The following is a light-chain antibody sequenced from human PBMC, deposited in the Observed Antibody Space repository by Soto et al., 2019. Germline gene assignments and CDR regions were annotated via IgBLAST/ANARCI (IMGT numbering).Light chain of an antibody. J-gene: IGLJ2*01. Sequence: QSALTQPHSVSGSPGQSVTISCTGTSSDVGSYNRVSWYQQPPGTAPKLMIYEVSNRPSGVPDRFSGSKSGNTASLTISGLQAEDEADYYCSSYTSSSTFGVFGGGTKLTVL. V-gene: IGLV2-18*02. CDR1: SSDVGSYNR. CDR2: EVS. CDR3: SSYTSSSTFGV.